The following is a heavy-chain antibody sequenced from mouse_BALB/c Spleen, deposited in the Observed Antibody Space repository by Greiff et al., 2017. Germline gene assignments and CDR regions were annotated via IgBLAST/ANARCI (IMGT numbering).Heavy chain of an antibody. Sequence: EVKVVESGGDLVKPGGSLKLSCAASGFTFSSYGMSWVRQTPDKRLEWVATISSGGSYTYYPDSVKGRFTISRDNAKNTLYLQMSSLKSEDTAMYYCARDYRYAFAYWGQGTLVTVSA. CDR3: ARDYRYAFAY. D-gene: IGHD2-14*01. CDR1: GFTFSSYG. CDR2: ISSGGSYT. J-gene: IGHJ3*01. V-gene: IGHV5-6*01.